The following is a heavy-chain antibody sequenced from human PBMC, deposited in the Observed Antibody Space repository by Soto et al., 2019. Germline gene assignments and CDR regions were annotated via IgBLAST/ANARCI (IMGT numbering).Heavy chain of an antibody. J-gene: IGHJ4*02. CDR1: GGTFSSYT. CDR3: ARGLHYDSISLDYY. D-gene: IGHD3-22*01. Sequence: QVQLVQSGAEVKKTGSSVKVSCKASGGTFSSYTISWVRQAPGQGLEWMGRIIPILGIANYAQKFQGRVTITADKSTSTAYMELSSLRSEDTAVYYCARGLHYDSISLDYYWGQGTLVTVSS. V-gene: IGHV1-69*02. CDR2: IIPILGIA.